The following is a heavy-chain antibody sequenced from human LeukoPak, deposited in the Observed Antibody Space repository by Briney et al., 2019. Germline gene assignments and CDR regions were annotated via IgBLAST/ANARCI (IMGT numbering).Heavy chain of an antibody. CDR2: IYSGGST. Sequence: GGSLRLSCAASGFTVSTTYLSWVRQAPGKGLEWVSVIYSGGSTYYADSVKGRFTISRDNSKNTLYLQMNSLRAEDTTVYYCARETYYDFWSGYSLYYYYMDVWGKGTTVTVSS. CDR3: ARETYYDFWSGYSLYYYYMDV. D-gene: IGHD3-3*01. V-gene: IGHV3-66*02. CDR1: GFTVSTTY. J-gene: IGHJ6*03.